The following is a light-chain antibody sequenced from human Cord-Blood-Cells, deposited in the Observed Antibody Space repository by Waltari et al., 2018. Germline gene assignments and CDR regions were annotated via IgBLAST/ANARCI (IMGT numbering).Light chain of an antibody. CDR1: QSVLYSSNNKNY. CDR2: WAS. Sequence: DIVMTQSPDSLAVSLGARATINCKSSQSVLYSSNNKNYLAWYQPKPGQPPKLLIYWASTRESGVPDRFSGSGSGTDFTLTISSLQAEDVAVYYCQQYYSTPLTFGGGTKVEIK. CDR3: QQYYSTPLT. V-gene: IGKV4-1*01. J-gene: IGKJ4*01.